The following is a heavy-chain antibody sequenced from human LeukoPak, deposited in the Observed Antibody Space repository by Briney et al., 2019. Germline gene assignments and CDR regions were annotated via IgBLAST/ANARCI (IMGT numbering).Heavy chain of an antibody. D-gene: IGHD6-13*01. J-gene: IGHJ4*02. Sequence: GGSLRLSCAASGFSFDDYGMNRVRQAPGKGLEWVSDINWNGGNTVYADSVKGRFTISRDNAKNSLYLQMNSLRAEDTAFYYCARGEAAAGNGIDYWGQGTLVTVSS. CDR1: GFSFDDYG. V-gene: IGHV3-20*04. CDR3: ARGEAAAGNGIDY. CDR2: INWNGGNT.